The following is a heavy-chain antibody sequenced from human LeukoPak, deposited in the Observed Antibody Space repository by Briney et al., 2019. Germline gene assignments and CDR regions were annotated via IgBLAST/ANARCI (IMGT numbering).Heavy chain of an antibody. D-gene: IGHD6-6*01. CDR1: GGSIGSDNYY. CDR2: IFYTGTT. V-gene: IGHV4-39*06. CDR3: ARGLALDY. J-gene: IGHJ4*02. Sequence: PSETLSLTCTVSGGSIGSDNYYWDWIRQPPGKGLEFIAGIFYTGTTYYNPSLKSRVTISIDTSKNQLTLKLYSVTAADTAVYYCARGLALDYWGQGTLVTVSS.